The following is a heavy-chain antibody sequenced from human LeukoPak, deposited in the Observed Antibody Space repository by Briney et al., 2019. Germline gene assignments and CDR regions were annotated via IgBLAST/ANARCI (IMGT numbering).Heavy chain of an antibody. Sequence: PSETLSLTCTVSGGSISSYYWSWIRQPPGKGLEWIGYIYYSGSTNYNPSLKSRVTISVDTSKNQFSLKLSSVTAADTAVYYCASLDSRGGDAFDIWGQGTMVTVSS. CDR1: GGSISSYY. V-gene: IGHV4-59*01. D-gene: IGHD4-11*01. CDR3: ASLDSRGGDAFDI. CDR2: IYYSGST. J-gene: IGHJ3*02.